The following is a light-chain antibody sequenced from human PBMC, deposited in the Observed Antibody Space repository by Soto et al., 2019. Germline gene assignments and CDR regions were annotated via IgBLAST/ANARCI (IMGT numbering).Light chain of an antibody. CDR3: QQYNNWPFT. J-gene: IGKJ3*01. V-gene: IGKV3-15*01. Sequence: EIVMTQSPATLSVSPRERATLSCRASQSVSSNLAWYQQKPGQAPRLLIYGPSTRATGIPARFSGSWSGTEFTLTNSSLQSEDFAVYYCQQYNNWPFTFGPGTKVDIK. CDR2: GPS. CDR1: QSVSSN.